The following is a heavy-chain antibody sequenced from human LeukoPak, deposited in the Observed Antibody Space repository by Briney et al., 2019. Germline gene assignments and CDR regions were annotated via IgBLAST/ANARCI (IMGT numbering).Heavy chain of an antibody. J-gene: IGHJ5*02. CDR2: IYYNGHT. Sequence: SETLSLPCTISGGSISGASIRGTTYYWDCVRQPPGKGLEWIGSIYYNGHTFFNPSLKSRVTMSLDTSRNQVSLKLSSVTAADTAVYYCVRSPKGTAVTANWFDPWGQGTLVTVSS. CDR3: VRSPKGTAVTANWFDP. V-gene: IGHV4-39*07. D-gene: IGHD6-19*01. CDR1: GGSISGASIRGTTYY.